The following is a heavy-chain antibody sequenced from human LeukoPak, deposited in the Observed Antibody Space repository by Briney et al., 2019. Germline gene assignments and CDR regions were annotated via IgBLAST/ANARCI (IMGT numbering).Heavy chain of an antibody. V-gene: IGHV4-59*01. Sequence: SETLSLTCTVSAFSGYYWSWIRQPPGKGLEWIGYIYYSGSTNYNPSLKSRVTISIDTSKNQFSLKLSSVTAADTAVYYCARSRAFNSGAFDPWGQGSLVTVSS. D-gene: IGHD1-26*01. CDR1: AFSGYY. CDR2: IYYSGST. CDR3: ARSRAFNSGAFDP. J-gene: IGHJ5*02.